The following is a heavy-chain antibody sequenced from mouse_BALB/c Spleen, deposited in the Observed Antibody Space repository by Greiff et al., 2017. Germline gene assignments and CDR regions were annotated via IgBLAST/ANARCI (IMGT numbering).Heavy chain of an antibody. J-gene: IGHJ3*01. D-gene: IGHD2-1*01. CDR1: GFSLTSYG. Sequence: VQLQESGPGLVAPSQSLSITCTVSGFSLTSYGVHWVRQPPGKGLEWLGVIWAGGSTNYNSALMSRLSISKDNSKSQVFLKMNSLQTDDTAMYYCASLMVTPFAYWGQGTLVTVSA. CDR3: ASLMVTPFAY. V-gene: IGHV2-9*02. CDR2: IWAGGST.